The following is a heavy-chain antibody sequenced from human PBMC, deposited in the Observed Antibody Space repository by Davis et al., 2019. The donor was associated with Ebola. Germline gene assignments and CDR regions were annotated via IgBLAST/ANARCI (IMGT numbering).Heavy chain of an antibody. J-gene: IGHJ5*02. CDR3: ARFSSSHCFDP. Sequence: SDTLSPTFAAHGGPFSGYYWSWIRQPPGKGLEWIGYIYYIGSTNYNPSLKSRVTISVDKSKNQFSLKLSSVTAANTAVYYCARFSSSHCFDPWGQGTLVTVSS. D-gene: IGHD6-6*01. V-gene: IGHV4-59*12. CDR1: GGPFSGYY. CDR2: IYYIGST.